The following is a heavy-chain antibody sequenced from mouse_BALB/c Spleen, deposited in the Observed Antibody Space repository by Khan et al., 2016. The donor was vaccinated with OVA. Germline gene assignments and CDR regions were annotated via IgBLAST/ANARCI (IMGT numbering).Heavy chain of an antibody. J-gene: IGHJ3*01. V-gene: IGHV2-2*02. CDR1: GFSLTSYG. D-gene: IGHD2-4*01. Sequence: VQLQESGPGLVQPSQSLSITCTVSGFSLTSYGVHWVRQSPGKGLEWMGVIWSGGSTDYNAAFISRLSISKDNSKSQVFFKMNSLQANDSAIYYCARNYDYDEGLAYWGQGTLVTVSA. CDR2: IWSGGST. CDR3: ARNYDYDEGLAY.